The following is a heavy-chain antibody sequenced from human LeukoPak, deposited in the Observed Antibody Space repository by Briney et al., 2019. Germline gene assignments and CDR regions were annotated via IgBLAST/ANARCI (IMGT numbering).Heavy chain of an antibody. J-gene: IGHJ4*02. D-gene: IGHD1-14*01. Sequence: SQTLSLTCAISGDSVSSNSVTWHWIRQSPSRDLQWLGRTYYRSRWYNDYAVSVKSRIIINPDTSKNQFSLQLSSVTPEDTAVYYCARDITGGFLFDYWGQGTLVTVSS. CDR3: ARDITGGFLFDY. CDR2: TYYRSRWYN. V-gene: IGHV6-1*01. CDR1: GDSVSSNSVT.